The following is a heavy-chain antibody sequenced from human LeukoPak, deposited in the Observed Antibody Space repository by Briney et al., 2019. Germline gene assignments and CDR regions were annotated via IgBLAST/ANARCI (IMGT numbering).Heavy chain of an antibody. CDR1: GYTFISYG. D-gene: IGHD2-8*01. Sequence: ASVKVSCKASGYTFISYGISWLRQAPGHGLEWMGWISNGNTNYAQNLQGRVTMTTDTSTSTAYVELRSLRSDDTAVYFCARSPAGAVVRFDFWGQGTLVTVSS. V-gene: IGHV1-18*01. CDR2: ISNGNT. CDR3: ARSPAGAVVRFDF. J-gene: IGHJ4*02.